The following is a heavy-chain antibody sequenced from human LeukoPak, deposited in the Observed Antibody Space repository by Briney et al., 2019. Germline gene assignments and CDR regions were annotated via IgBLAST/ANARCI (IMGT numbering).Heavy chain of an antibody. J-gene: IGHJ4*02. D-gene: IGHD3-22*01. CDR1: GYTFTGYY. V-gene: IGHV1-2*02. CDR2: INPNSGVT. CDR3: ARGPPTRVVVITTGDFDY. Sequence: ASVKVSCKASGYTFTGYYLHWVRQAPGQGLEWVGWINPNSGVTKFAQKFQGRVTVTRDTSISTAYMELRRLRSDDTAVYYCARGPPTRVVVITTGDFDYWGQGTLVTVSS.